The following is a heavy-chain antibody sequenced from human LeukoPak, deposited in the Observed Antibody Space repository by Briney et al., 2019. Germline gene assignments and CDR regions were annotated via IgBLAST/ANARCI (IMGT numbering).Heavy chain of an antibody. CDR2: ITSGGTI. CDR1: GFTFSSYG. J-gene: IGHJ4*02. Sequence: GGSLRLSCAASGFTFSSYGMSWVRQAPGKGLEWLSHITSGGTIYYADSVKGRFTISRDNAKSSLYLQMNSLRAEDTAVYYCAREGREGYNYPALDFWGQGILVTVSS. V-gene: IGHV3-48*01. D-gene: IGHD5-24*01. CDR3: AREGREGYNYPALDF.